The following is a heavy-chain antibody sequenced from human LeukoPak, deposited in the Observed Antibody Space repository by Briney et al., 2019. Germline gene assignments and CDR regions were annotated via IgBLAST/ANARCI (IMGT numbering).Heavy chain of an antibody. CDR3: AKEPPLIAVAGTESDY. CDR1: GFTFSSYA. CDR2: ISGSGGST. J-gene: IGHJ4*02. D-gene: IGHD6-19*01. Sequence: GGSLRLSCAASGFTFSSYAMSWVRQAPGKGLEWVSAISGSGGSTYYADSVKGRFTISRDNSKNTLYLQMNSLRAEDTAVYYCAKEPPLIAVAGTESDYWGQGTLVTVSS. V-gene: IGHV3-23*01.